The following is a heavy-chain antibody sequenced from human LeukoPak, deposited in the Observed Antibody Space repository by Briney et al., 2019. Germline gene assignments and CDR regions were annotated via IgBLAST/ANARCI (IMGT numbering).Heavy chain of an antibody. CDR2: INAGNGNT. CDR3: ARRLGATTPQFVHDAFDI. CDR1: GYTFTSYA. J-gene: IGHJ3*02. D-gene: IGHD1-26*01. Sequence: GASVKVSCKASGYTFTSYAMHWVRQAPGQRLEWMGWINAGNGNTKYSQKFQGRVTITRDTSASTAYMELSSLRSEDTAVYYCARRLGATTPQFVHDAFDIWGQGTMVTVSS. V-gene: IGHV1-3*01.